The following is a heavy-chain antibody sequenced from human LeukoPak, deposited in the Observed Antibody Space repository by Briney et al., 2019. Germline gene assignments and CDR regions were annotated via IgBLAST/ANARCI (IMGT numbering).Heavy chain of an antibody. CDR2: ISDLGAST. J-gene: IGHJ4*02. CDR1: GFTSSNYA. CDR3: AKPRTIAVPGRSGFDS. D-gene: IGHD6-13*01. Sequence: SGGSLRLSCAASGFTSSNYAMNWVRQAPGKGLEWVSVISDLGASTYYADSVKGRFTISRDNSKNTLYLQMNSLRAEDTAVYYCAKPRTIAVPGRSGFDSWGQGTLVTVSS. V-gene: IGHV3-23*01.